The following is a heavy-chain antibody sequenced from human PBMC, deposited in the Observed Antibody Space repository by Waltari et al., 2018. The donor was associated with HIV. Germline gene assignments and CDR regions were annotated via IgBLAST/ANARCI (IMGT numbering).Heavy chain of an antibody. CDR2: ISHSGSTI. CDR3: VRAIQERWLHSGGGH. J-gene: IGHJ4*02. Sequence: QVYLFEFVGGLFMPGGSLRHSGTALEFTFGYSASTWIRQAPGKGLEWISYISHSGSTISYTDSVKGRFTISRDNAKNSLYLQMNSLRVEDTAVYYCVRAIQERWLHSGGGHWGQGILVTVSS. V-gene: IGHV3-11*01. CDR1: EFTFGYSA. D-gene: IGHD5-12*01.